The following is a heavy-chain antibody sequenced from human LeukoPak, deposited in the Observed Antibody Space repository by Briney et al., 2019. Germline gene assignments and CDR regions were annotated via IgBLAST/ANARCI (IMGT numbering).Heavy chain of an antibody. CDR1: GYTFTGYY. V-gene: IGHV1-2*02. Sequence: ASVKVSCKASGYTFTGYYMHWVRQAPGQGLEWMGWINPNSGGTNYAQKFQGRVTMTRDTSISTAYMELSRLRSDDTAVYYCATLGYCSSTSCQDAFDIWGQGTMVTVSS. CDR2: INPNSGGT. D-gene: IGHD2-2*01. J-gene: IGHJ3*02. CDR3: ATLGYCSSTSCQDAFDI.